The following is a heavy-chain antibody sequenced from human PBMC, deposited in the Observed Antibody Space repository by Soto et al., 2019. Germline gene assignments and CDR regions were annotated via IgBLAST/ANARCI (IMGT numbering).Heavy chain of an antibody. CDR2: IYSSGST. Sequence: VQLQESGPRLVKPSQTLSLSCAVSGGSIISASYSWNWIRQSPGRGLEWIGHIYSSGSTYYNPSLKSRVSISVETSNNQFSLKLTSVTAADTAVYFCAREDAARIERWFDAWGQGILVTVSS. V-gene: IGHV4-31*11. CDR1: GGSIISASYS. CDR3: AREDAARIERWFDA. J-gene: IGHJ5*02. D-gene: IGHD6-6*01.